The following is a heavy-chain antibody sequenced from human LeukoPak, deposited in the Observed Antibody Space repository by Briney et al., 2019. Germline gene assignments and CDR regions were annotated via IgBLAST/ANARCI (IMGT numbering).Heavy chain of an antibody. Sequence: QAGGSLRLSCAASGFTFSSYWMSWVRQAPGKGLEWVATIRQDGSQKYYVDSVKGRFTISRDNAKNSLYLQMNSLRAEDTAVYYCARESGSVTSEVDFDYLGQGTLVTVSS. J-gene: IGHJ4*02. CDR3: ARESGSVTSEVDFDY. D-gene: IGHD4-17*01. CDR2: IRQDGSQK. CDR1: GFTFSSYW. V-gene: IGHV3-7*01.